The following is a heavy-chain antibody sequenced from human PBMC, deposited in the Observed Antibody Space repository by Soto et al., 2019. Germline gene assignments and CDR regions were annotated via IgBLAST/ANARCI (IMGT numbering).Heavy chain of an antibody. CDR2: IYYSGST. Sequence: QVQLQESGPGLVKPSQTLSLTCTVSGGSISSGGYYWSWIRQHPGKGLEWIGYIYYSGSTYYNPSPKSRVTISGDTAKNQFSLKLSSVAAADTAVYYCARVGGINWFDPWGQGTLVTVSS. CDR1: GGSISSGGYY. D-gene: IGHD3-16*01. J-gene: IGHJ5*02. V-gene: IGHV4-31*03. CDR3: ARVGGINWFDP.